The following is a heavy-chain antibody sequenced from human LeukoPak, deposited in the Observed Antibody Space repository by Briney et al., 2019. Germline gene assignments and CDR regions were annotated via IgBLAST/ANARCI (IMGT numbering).Heavy chain of an antibody. V-gene: IGHV3-23*01. D-gene: IGHD2-15*01. J-gene: IGHJ3*01. CDR2: ISGGGLST. CDR3: GRGGSTRAQAFDV. CDR1: TFNFGLYV. Sequence: PGGSLRLSCEASTFNFGLYVMTWARQAPGKGLEWVSGISGGGLSTYYTDSVKGRFTIFRENSKNTLYLEMTRLRTEDTAVYFCGRGGSTRAQAFDVWGQGTMVTVSS.